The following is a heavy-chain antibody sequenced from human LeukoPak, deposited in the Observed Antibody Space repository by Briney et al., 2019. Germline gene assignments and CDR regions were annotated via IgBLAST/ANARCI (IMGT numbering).Heavy chain of an antibody. D-gene: IGHD6-19*01. J-gene: IGHJ5*02. CDR2: INHSGST. CDR3: ARYRRGQWLVQQRWFDP. Sequence: SETLSLTCAVHGGSFSGYYWSWIRQPPGKGLEWIGEINHSGSTYYNPSLKSRVTISVDTSKNQFSLKLSSVTAADTAVYYCARYRRGQWLVQQRWFDPWGQGTLVTVSS. CDR1: GGSFSGYY. V-gene: IGHV4-34*01.